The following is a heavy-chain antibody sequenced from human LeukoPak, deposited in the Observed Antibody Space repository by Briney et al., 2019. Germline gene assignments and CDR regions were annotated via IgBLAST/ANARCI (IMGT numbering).Heavy chain of an antibody. CDR1: GGSISRGDYY. V-gene: IGHV4-30-2*01. CDR3: ARVRDGYNYGGFDY. J-gene: IGHJ4*02. Sequence: SETLSLTCTVSGGSISRGDYYWSWIRQPPGKGLEWIGYIYHSGSTYYNSSLKSRVTISGDWSKNQFSLKLSSVTAADTAVYYCARVRDGYNYGGFDYWGQGTLVTVSS. CDR2: IYHSGST. D-gene: IGHD5-24*01.